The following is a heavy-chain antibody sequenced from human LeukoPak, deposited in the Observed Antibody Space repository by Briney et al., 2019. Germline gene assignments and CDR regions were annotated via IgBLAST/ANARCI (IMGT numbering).Heavy chain of an antibody. J-gene: IGHJ6*02. Sequence: GSLRLSCAASGFNFSNYYMSWVRQAPGKGLEWIGEIHHGGSINYNPSLKSRVTISVDKSRNQFSLKLTSVTAADTAVFYCARDRGGNFEFGMDVWGQGTTVTVSS. D-gene: IGHD4-23*01. CDR2: IHHGGSI. CDR3: ARDRGGNFEFGMDV. V-gene: IGHV4-4*02. CDR1: GFNFSNYY.